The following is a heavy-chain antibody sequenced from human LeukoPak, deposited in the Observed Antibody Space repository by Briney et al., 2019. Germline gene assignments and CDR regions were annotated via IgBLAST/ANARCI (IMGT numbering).Heavy chain of an antibody. D-gene: IGHD3-3*01. CDR3: ARGGGITIFGVVIMREYFQH. J-gene: IGHJ1*01. CDR2: INPSGGST. CDR1: GYTFTSYY. V-gene: IGHV1-46*03. Sequence: ASVKVSCKXSGYTFTSYYMHWVRQAPGQGLEWMGIINPSGGSTSYPQKFQGRVTMTRDTSTSTVYMELSSLRSEDTAVYYCARGGGITIFGVVIMREYFQHWGQGTLVTVSS.